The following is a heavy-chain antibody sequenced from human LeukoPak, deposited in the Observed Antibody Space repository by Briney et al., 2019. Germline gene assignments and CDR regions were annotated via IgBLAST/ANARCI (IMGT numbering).Heavy chain of an antibody. Sequence: PGGSLRLSCAASGFTFSSYSMNWVRQAPGKGLEWVSSISSSRSYIYYADSVKGRFTISRDNAKNSLYLQMNSLRAEDTAVYYCARDQVNRSYYYDSSGYCDYWGQGTLVTVSS. CDR3: ARDQVNRSYYYDSSGYCDY. CDR2: ISSSRSYI. CDR1: GFTFSSYS. D-gene: IGHD3-22*01. J-gene: IGHJ4*02. V-gene: IGHV3-21*01.